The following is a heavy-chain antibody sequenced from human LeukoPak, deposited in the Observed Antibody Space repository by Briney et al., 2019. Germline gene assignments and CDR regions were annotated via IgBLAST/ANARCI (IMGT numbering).Heavy chain of an antibody. J-gene: IGHJ4*02. CDR3: ARGYDYVWGSYRYIDY. D-gene: IGHD3-16*02. Sequence: GGSLRLSSAASGFTFSSYWMSWVRQAPGKGLEWVANIKQDGSEKYYVDSVKGRFTISRDNAKNSLYLQMSSLRAEDTAVYYCARGYDYVWGSYRYIDYWGQGTLVTVSS. V-gene: IGHV3-7*01. CDR1: GFTFSSYW. CDR2: IKQDGSEK.